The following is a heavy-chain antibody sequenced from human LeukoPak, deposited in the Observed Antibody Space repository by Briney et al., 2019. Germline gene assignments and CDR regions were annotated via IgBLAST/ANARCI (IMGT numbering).Heavy chain of an antibody. CDR1: GYTFTGYY. V-gene: IGHV1-69*13. CDR3: ARDRLAPNDPRWLPALDY. D-gene: IGHD5-24*01. Sequence: GASVKVSCKASGYTFTGYYMHWVRQAPGQGLERMGGIIPIFGTANYAQKFQGRVTITADESTSTAYMELSSLRSEDTAVYYCARDRLAPNDPRWLPALDYWGQGTLVTVSS. CDR2: IIPIFGTA. J-gene: IGHJ4*02.